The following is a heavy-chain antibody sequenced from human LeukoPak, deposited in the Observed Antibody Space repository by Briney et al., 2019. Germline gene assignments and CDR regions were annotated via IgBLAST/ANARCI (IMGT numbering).Heavy chain of an antibody. CDR1: GFSLTSGGEG. Sequence: SGPTLVKPTQTLTLTCSFSGFSLTSGGEGVAWIRQPPGKAPEWLELIYWDDDKRFRPSLQNRLTVSKDTSKNQVVLSMTKMDPLDTGTYYCAHTRHGATPTRLDFWGQGILVVVS. V-gene: IGHV2-5*02. CDR2: IYWDDDK. CDR3: AHTRHGATPTRLDF. J-gene: IGHJ4*02. D-gene: IGHD4/OR15-4a*01.